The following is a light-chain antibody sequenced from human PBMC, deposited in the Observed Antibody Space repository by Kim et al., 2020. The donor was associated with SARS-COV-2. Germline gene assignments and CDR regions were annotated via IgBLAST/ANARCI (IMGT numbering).Light chain of an antibody. CDR1: ESISSW. CDR2: KAS. V-gene: IGKV1-5*03. Sequence: SASVGDRVTITCRASESISSWLAWYQQKAGKAPKILINKASSLEGGVPSRFSGSGSGTEFTLTISSLQPDDFATYYCQQYNSYPYTLGQGTKLEI. J-gene: IGKJ2*01. CDR3: QQYNSYPYT.